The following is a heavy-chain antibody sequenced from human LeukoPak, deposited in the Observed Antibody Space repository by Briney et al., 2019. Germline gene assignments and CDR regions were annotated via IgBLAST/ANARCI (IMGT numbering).Heavy chain of an antibody. J-gene: IGHJ6*04. CDR2: IIPIFGTA. CDR3: ARGGTMVRGVIMGNYYGMDV. Sequence: SVKVSCKASGGTFSSYAISWVRQAPGQGLEWMGGIIPIFGTANYAQKFQGRVTITADKSTSTAYMGLSSLRSEDTAVYYCARGGTMVRGVIMGNYYGMDVWGKGTTVTVSS. V-gene: IGHV1-69*06. CDR1: GGTFSSYA. D-gene: IGHD3-10*01.